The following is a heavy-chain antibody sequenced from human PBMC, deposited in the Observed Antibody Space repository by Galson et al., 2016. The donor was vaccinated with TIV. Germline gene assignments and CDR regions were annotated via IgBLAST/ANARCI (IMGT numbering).Heavy chain of an antibody. CDR3: ARGVAVAGYFDY. V-gene: IGHV1-2*02. D-gene: IGHD6-19*01. CDR2: IIPNSGGT. J-gene: IGHJ4*02. Sequence: SVKVSCKASGYNFIGYYMHWVRQAPGQGLEWMGWIIPNSGGTNYAQKFQGRVTITRDKSMRTAYMELSRLRSDGTAVYYCARGVAVAGYFDYWGQGTLVTVSS. CDR1: GYNFIGYY.